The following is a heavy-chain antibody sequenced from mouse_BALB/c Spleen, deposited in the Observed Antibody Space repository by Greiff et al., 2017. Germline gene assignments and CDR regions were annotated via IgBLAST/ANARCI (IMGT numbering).Heavy chain of an antibody. J-gene: IGHJ2*01. CDR2: IYPGNSDT. Sequence: VQLQQSGTVLARPGASVKMSCKASGYSFTSYWMHWVKQRPGQGLEWIGAIYPGNSDTSYNQKFKGKAKLTAVTSASTAYMELSSLTNEDSAVYYCTRSPYGNYYFDYWGQGTTLTVSS. CDR3: TRSPYGNYYFDY. CDR1: GYSFTSYW. V-gene: IGHV1-5*01. D-gene: IGHD2-10*02.